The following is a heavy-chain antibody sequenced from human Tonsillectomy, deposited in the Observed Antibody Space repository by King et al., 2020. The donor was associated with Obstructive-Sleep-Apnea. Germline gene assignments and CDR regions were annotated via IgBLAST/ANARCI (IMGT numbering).Heavy chain of an antibody. D-gene: IGHD3-3*01. CDR2: IKEDGTEK. J-gene: IGHJ4*02. CDR3: ARGRIFDSWSGYYPYYFDY. V-gene: IGHV3-7*03. Sequence: VQLVESGGDLVQPGESLRLSCTASGFTLGNYWMTWVRQAPGKGLEWVASIKEDGTEKNYVDSVKGRFTISRDNAKSSLYLQMHSLRAEDTAFYYCARGRIFDSWSGYYPYYFDYWGQGTLVTVSS. CDR1: GFTLGNYW.